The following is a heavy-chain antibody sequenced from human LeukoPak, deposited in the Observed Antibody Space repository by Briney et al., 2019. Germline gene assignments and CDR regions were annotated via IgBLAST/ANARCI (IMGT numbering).Heavy chain of an antibody. V-gene: IGHV3-15*05. CDR2: IKPKSAGGTT. Sequence: GGSLTLSCATSGFTFSNDWMNWARQAPGKGLEWLGHIKPKSAGGTTDYLESGKDIFTISRDDSQSTLYLQMNSLKTEDTAVYFCTRSHYGPWGQGTLVTVSS. D-gene: IGHD3-10*01. CDR3: TRSHYGP. J-gene: IGHJ5*02. CDR1: GFTFSNDW.